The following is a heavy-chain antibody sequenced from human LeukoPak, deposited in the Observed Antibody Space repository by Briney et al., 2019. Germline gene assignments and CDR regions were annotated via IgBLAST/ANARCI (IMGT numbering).Heavy chain of an antibody. J-gene: IGHJ6*03. CDR1: GGSFSGYY. CDR2: INHSGST. D-gene: IGHD2-2*01. Sequence: SETLSLTCAVYGGSFSGYYWSWIRQPPGKGLEWIGEINHSGSTNYNPSLKSRVTISVDTSKNQFSLKLSSVTAADTAVYYCAREVVVVPAALYYYYYMDVWGKGTTVTVSS. CDR3: AREVVVVPAALYYYYYMDV. V-gene: IGHV4-34*01.